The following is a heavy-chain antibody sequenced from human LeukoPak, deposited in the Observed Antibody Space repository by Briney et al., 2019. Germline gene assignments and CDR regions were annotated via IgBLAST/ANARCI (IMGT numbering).Heavy chain of an antibody. J-gene: IGHJ4*02. D-gene: IGHD3-16*01. Sequence: GGSLRLSCAASGFMFSSYAMRWVRQAPGKGLEWVSGISGSGRSTYYADSVKGRFTISGDNSKNTLYLQMNSLRAEDTAVYYCAKVSNDYVWGYFDYWGQGTLVTVSS. V-gene: IGHV3-23*01. CDR2: ISGSGRST. CDR3: AKVSNDYVWGYFDY. CDR1: GFMFSSYA.